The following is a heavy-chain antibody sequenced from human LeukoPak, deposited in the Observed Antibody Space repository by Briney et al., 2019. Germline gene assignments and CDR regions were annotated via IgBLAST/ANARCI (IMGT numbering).Heavy chain of an antibody. J-gene: IGHJ4*02. CDR1: GFTFSSYA. D-gene: IGHD3-22*01. CDR3: AKERDVVITQHSFDY. V-gene: IGHV3-30-3*01. CDR2: ISYDGSNK. Sequence: QPGRSLRLSCAASGFTFSSYAMHWVRQAPGKGLEWVAVISYDGSNKYYADSVKGRFTISRDNSKNTLYLQMNSLRAEDTAVYYCAKERDVVITQHSFDYWGQGTLVTVSS.